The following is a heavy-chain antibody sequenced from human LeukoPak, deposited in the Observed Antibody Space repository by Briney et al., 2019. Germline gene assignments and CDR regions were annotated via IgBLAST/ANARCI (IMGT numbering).Heavy chain of an antibody. CDR3: ARDMVRGVIIDTMEYYYYMDV. D-gene: IGHD3-10*01. CDR2: ISAYNGNT. Sequence: ASVKVSCKASGYTFTSYGISWVRQAPGQGLEWMGWISAYNGNTNYAQKLQGRVTMTTDTSTSTAYMELRSLRSDDTAVYYCARDMVRGVIIDTMEYYYYMDVWGKGTTVTISS. V-gene: IGHV1-18*01. CDR1: GYTFTSYG. J-gene: IGHJ6*03.